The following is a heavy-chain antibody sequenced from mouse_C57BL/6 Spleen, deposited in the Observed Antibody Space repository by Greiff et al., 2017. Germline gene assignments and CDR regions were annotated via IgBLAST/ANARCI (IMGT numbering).Heavy chain of an antibody. CDR1: GYTFTSYW. Sequence: QVQLQQPGAELVKPGASVKMSCKASGYTFTSYWITWVKQRPGQGLEWIGDIYPGSGSTNYNEKFKSKATLTVDKSSSTAYMQLSSLTSADSAVYDCARKLRTRYAMDYWGQGTSVTVSS. V-gene: IGHV1-55*01. CDR2: IYPGSGST. CDR3: ARKLRTRYAMDY. J-gene: IGHJ4*01.